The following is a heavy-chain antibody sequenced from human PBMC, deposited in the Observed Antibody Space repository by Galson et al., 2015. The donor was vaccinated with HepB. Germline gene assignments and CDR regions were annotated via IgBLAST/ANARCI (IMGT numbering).Heavy chain of an antibody. V-gene: IGHV3-21*01. CDR1: GFIFSSYN. J-gene: IGHJ5*02. D-gene: IGHD6-19*01. CDR3: ARDPLPYSSGTNWFDP. CDR2: ISSSSTYI. Sequence: SLRLSCAASGFIFSSYNMNWVRQAPGKGLEWVSSISSSSTYIYYADSVKGRFTISRDNAKNSLYLQMNSLRAEDTAVYYCARDPLPYSSGTNWFDPWGQGTLVTVSS.